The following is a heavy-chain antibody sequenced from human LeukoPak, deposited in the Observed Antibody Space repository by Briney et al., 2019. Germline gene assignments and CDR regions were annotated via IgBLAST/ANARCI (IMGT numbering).Heavy chain of an antibody. Sequence: GGSLRLSCAAAGFSLSTYGVSWVRQPPGKGLEWVSGITGTGGSTYYADSVKGRFTVSRDTSKNTLYLQMNSLRAEDTAIYYCAKDHGTAVAGFYYWGQGTLVTVSS. CDR2: ITGTGGST. CDR1: GFSLSTYG. V-gene: IGHV3-23*01. CDR3: AKDHGTAVAGFYY. J-gene: IGHJ4*02. D-gene: IGHD6-19*01.